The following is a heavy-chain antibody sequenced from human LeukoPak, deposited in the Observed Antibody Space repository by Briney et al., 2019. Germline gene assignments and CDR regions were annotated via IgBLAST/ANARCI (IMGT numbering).Heavy chain of an antibody. V-gene: IGHV4-34*01. CDR2: INHSGST. D-gene: IGHD3-3*01. Sequence: PSETLSLTCAVYGGSFSGYYWSWIRQPPGKGLEWIGEINHSGSTNYNPSLKSRVTISVDTSKNQFSLKLSSVTAADTAVYYCARVYYDFWSGFERDAFDIWGQGTMATVSS. J-gene: IGHJ3*02. CDR1: GGSFSGYY. CDR3: ARVYYDFWSGFERDAFDI.